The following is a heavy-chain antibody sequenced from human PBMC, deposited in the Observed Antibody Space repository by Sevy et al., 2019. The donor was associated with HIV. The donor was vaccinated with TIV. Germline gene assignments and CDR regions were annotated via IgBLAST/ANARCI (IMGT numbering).Heavy chain of an antibody. D-gene: IGHD2-2*01. V-gene: IGHV3-23*01. Sequence: GGSLRLSCAASGLIFSSYAMSWVRQAPGKGLEWVSAIIGSGGTTFYADSVKGRFTISRDNSKNTLYLQMNSLRPEDTAVYYCAKDLDCSTRSCYGELFDYWGQGTLVTVSS. CDR1: GLIFSSYA. CDR3: AKDLDCSTRSCYGELFDY. J-gene: IGHJ4*02. CDR2: IIGSGGTT.